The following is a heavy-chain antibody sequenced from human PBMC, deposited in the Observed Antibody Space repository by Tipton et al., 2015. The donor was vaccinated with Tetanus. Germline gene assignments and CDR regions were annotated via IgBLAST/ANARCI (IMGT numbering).Heavy chain of an antibody. D-gene: IGHD3-10*01. V-gene: IGHV4-31*03. CDR3: ARDRYYYGSGSYYNHWFDP. Sequence: TLSLTCTVSGGSVSSGSYYWSWIRQPPGKGLEWIGYIYYSGSTHYNPSLKSRVTISVDTSKNQFSLKLSSVTAADTAVYYCARDRYYYGSGSYYNHWFDPWGQGTLVTVSS. J-gene: IGHJ5*02. CDR1: GGSVSSGSYY. CDR2: IYYSGST.